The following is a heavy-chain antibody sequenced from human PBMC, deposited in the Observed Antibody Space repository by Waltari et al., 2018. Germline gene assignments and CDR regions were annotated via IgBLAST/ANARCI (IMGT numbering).Heavy chain of an antibody. J-gene: IGHJ3*02. D-gene: IGHD4-17*01. Sequence: LVESGGDLVKPGGSLRLACAGSGFALPNAWMTWVRQAPGKGLEWVGLVKSQTEGGTIDYAAPVRGRFSISRDDSKNMVYLQMNSLQSGDTAMYYCTSLMTTVTNDAFDMWGQGTMVTVSS. CDR3: TSLMTTVTNDAFDM. CDR1: GFALPNAW. V-gene: IGHV3-15*07. CDR2: VKSQTEGGTI.